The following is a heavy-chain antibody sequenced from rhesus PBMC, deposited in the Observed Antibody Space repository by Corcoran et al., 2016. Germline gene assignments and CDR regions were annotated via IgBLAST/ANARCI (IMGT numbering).Heavy chain of an antibody. V-gene: IGHV4-173*01. CDR3: ARTNWNYYFDY. D-gene: IGHD1-26*01. J-gene: IGHJ4*01. Sequence: LQLQESAPGLVKPSETLSLTCAVSGGSISSNYWSWISKPPGQGLDWIGRISVNGGSTHYNPSLKSRVNMSTDTSKNQFSLKLIYVTAADTSVYYCARTNWNYYFDYWGQGVLVTVSS. CDR2: ISVNGGST. CDR1: GGSISSNY.